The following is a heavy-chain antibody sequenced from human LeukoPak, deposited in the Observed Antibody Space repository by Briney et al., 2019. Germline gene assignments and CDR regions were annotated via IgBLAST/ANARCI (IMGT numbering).Heavy chain of an antibody. CDR1: GFTFTSSA. Sequence: GGSLRLSCAASGFTFTSSAMSWVRLAPGKGLEWVSSISSSSSYIYYADSVKGRFTISRDNAKNSLYLQMNSLRAEDTAVYYCVRGQLWSYYHDYWGQGTLVTVSS. V-gene: IGHV3-21*01. D-gene: IGHD5-18*01. CDR3: VRGQLWSYYHDY. CDR2: ISSSSSYI. J-gene: IGHJ4*02.